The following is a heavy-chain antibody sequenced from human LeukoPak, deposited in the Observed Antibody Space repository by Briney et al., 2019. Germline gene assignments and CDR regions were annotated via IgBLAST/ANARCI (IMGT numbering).Heavy chain of an antibody. CDR1: GVSISSSSYY. CDR2: IYYSGGT. CDR3: ATNIATAGYYYGMDL. J-gene: IGHJ6*02. D-gene: IGHD6-13*01. Sequence: PSETLSLTCTVSGVSISSSSYYWGWIRQPPGKGLEWIGSIYYSGGTYYNPSLKSRVTISVDTSKNQFSLKVSSVTAADTAVYYCATNIATAGYYYGMDLWGQGTTVTVSS. V-gene: IGHV4-39*01.